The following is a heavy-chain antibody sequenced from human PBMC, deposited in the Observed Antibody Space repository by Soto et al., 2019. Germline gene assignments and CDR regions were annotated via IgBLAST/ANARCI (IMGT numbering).Heavy chain of an antibody. CDR2: IYTSGST. J-gene: IGHJ6*02. D-gene: IGHD6-13*01. CDR1: GAALNSGNYY. V-gene: IGHV4-61*02. Sequence: SETLSLTCSVSGAALNSGNYYWSWIRQPAGKGLEWIGRIYTSGSTNYNPSLKSRVTMSVDTSKNQFSLKLSSVTAADTAVYYCARVRSTAGYYYYGMDVWGQGTTVTVSS. CDR3: ARVRSTAGYYYYGMDV.